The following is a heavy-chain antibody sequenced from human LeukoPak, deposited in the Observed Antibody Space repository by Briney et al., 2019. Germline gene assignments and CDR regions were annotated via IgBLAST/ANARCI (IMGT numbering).Heavy chain of an antibody. J-gene: IGHJ4*02. CDR2: ISSSSSTI. V-gene: IGHV3-48*01. Sequence: PGGSLRLSCAASGFTFSSYSMNWVRQAPGKGLEWVSYISSSSSTIYYADSVKGRFTISRDNAKNSLYLQMNSLRAEDTAVYYCAREFESGYGDYWGQGTLVTVSS. D-gene: IGHD6-25*01. CDR3: AREFESGYGDY. CDR1: GFTFSSYS.